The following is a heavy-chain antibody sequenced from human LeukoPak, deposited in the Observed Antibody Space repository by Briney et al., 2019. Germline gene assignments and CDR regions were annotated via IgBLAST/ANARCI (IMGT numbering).Heavy chain of an antibody. Sequence: PGGSLRLSCAASGFTFTSYAMSWVRQAPGKGLEWVSVISGGGSSTYYADSVKGRFTIPRDNSKNTLYLQMNSLRGEDTAVYYCAKESGQLDVWGKGTTVTVSS. V-gene: IGHV3-23*01. CDR3: AKESGQLDV. CDR1: GFTFTSYA. J-gene: IGHJ6*04. D-gene: IGHD3-3*01. CDR2: ISGGGSST.